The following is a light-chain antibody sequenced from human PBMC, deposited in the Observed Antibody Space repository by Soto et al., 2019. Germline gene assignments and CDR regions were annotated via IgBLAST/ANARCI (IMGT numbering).Light chain of an antibody. J-gene: IGLJ1*01. CDR2: RNY. CDR1: SSNIGSNY. V-gene: IGLV1-47*01. Sequence: QSVLSQSPSASGTPGQRVTISCSGSSSNIGSNYVFWYQQLPGTAPKVLIYRNYQRPSGVPDRFSGSKSGSSASLAISGLQSEDEAEYYCAAWDDRLYVFGTGTKVTVL. CDR3: AAWDDRLYV.